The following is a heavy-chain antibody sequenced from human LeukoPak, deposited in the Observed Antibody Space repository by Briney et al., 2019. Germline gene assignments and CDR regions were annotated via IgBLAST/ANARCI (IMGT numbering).Heavy chain of an antibody. Sequence: GGSLTFYCATSRFTFSSYDMNWVRQAPGKGLEGVAFISNDESKTYYAGSVKGRFTISRDSSKNTVYLQMSGLRTEDAAVYYCARDGLPCFDYWGEGSLVTVSS. V-gene: IGHV3-30*04. CDR3: ARDGLPCFDY. CDR1: RFTFSSYD. J-gene: IGHJ4*02. CDR2: ISNDESKT.